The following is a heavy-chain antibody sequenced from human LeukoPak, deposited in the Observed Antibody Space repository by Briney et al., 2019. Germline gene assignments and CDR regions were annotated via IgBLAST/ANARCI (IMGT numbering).Heavy chain of an antibody. D-gene: IGHD5-18*01. Sequence: PSETLSLTCTVSGVSISSSFYYWGWIRQHPGKGLEWIGAIYYTGSTDYNPSLQSRVTISVDTSKNQFSLKLSSVTAADTAMYYCARGRLWLPQVFDSWGPGTLVTVSS. V-gene: IGHV4-39*07. J-gene: IGHJ5*01. CDR3: ARGRLWLPQVFDS. CDR1: GVSISSSFYY. CDR2: IYYTGST.